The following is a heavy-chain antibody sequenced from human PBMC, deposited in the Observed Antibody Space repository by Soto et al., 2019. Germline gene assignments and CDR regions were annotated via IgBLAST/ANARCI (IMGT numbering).Heavy chain of an antibody. CDR1: GDSISGGASF. CDR2: VYYSGSS. J-gene: IGHJ5*02. CDR3: AKLSCTSSTCYFPGWFDP. Sequence: QVQLQESGPGLLKPSETLSLTCTVSGDSISGGASFWSWIRQPPGKGLEWIANVYYSGSSYYNPSLKRRLTISVDTTKNQFSLHLKSMTAADTAVYYCAKLSCTSSTCYFPGWFDPWGQGTLVTVSS. D-gene: IGHD2-2*01. V-gene: IGHV4-31*03.